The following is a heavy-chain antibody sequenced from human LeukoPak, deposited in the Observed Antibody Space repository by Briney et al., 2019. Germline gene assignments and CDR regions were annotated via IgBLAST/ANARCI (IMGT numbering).Heavy chain of an antibody. CDR2: ISAYNGNT. CDR1: GYTLTGHY. Sequence: ASVKVSCKASGYTLTGHYMHWVRQAPGQGLEWMGWISAYNGNTSYAQKFQGRVTMTTDTSTSTAYMELRSLRSDDTAVYYCARDPWDLGYGDSRLDYWGQGTLVTVSS. CDR3: ARDPWDLGYGDSRLDY. J-gene: IGHJ4*02. D-gene: IGHD4-17*01. V-gene: IGHV1-18*04.